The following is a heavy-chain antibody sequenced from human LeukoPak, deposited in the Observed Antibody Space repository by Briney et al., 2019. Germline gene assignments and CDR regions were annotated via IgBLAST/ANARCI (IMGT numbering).Heavy chain of an antibody. CDR2: LVYDGFYK. V-gene: IGHV3-30*03. Sequence: TGGSLRLSCAASGFTFSNYGMHWVRQAPGKGLEWVALLVYDGFYKYYADSVKGRFTISRDDSRNTLYLQMNSLRAEDTAVYYCASPLGSGTYYGYWGQGTVVTVSS. J-gene: IGHJ4*02. D-gene: IGHD3-10*01. CDR3: ASPLGSGTYYGY. CDR1: GFTFSNYG.